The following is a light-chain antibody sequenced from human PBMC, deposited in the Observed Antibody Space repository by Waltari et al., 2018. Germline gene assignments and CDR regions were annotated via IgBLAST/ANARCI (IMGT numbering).Light chain of an antibody. J-gene: IGKJ2*01. V-gene: IGKV1-39*01. CDR2: GVS. CDR1: QNIITY. CDR3: QQSYSSPYT. Sequence: DIHMTQSPSSLSASVGDRVTITCRASQNIITYLNWYQHKPGRAPEVLIYGVSSLYSGVPSRVSGSGSGTDFTLTITSLQPEDFGIYYCQQSYSSPYTFGQGTKLEIK.